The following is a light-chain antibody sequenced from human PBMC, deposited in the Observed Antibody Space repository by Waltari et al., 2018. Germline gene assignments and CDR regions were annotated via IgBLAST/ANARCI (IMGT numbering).Light chain of an antibody. CDR1: QSFNTW. J-gene: IGKJ3*01. V-gene: IGKV1-5*03. CDR2: KAS. CDR3: QQYDSYLFT. Sequence: DIRMTQFPSTLSASVGDRVTITCRASQSFNTWLAWYQQRPGKAPKVLIYKASTLESGVPSRFSGSGSGTEFTLTISSLQPDDFATYYCQQYDSYLFTFGPGTTVDVK.